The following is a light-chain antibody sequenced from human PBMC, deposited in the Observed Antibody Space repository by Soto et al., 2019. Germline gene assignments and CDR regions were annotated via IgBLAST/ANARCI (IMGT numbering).Light chain of an antibody. J-gene: IGKJ1*01. V-gene: IGKV1-5*01. Sequence: DIXXTQSPSTLSASVGDRVTITCRASQSISSWLAWYQQKPRQAPNLLINDASSLESRVPSRFSGSGSATEFSLTISSLHPDDFAAYYCQQYNSYPWTFGQGTKVEIK. CDR2: DAS. CDR3: QQYNSYPWT. CDR1: QSISSW.